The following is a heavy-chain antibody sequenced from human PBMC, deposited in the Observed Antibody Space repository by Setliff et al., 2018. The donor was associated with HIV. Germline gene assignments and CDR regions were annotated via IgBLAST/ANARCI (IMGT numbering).Heavy chain of an antibody. CDR2: ISAYSGET. V-gene: IGHV1-18*01. Sequence: ASVKVSCKTSGFAFTNYGFTWVRQAPGQGLEWMGWISAYSGETFSTLKFRDRVTLTTDTPTNTAHMELRSLTYGDTAVYFCARGWDYGVRKPEDWGQGTLVTVSS. J-gene: IGHJ4*02. CDR1: GFAFTNYG. D-gene: IGHD3-10*01. CDR3: ARGWDYGVRKPED.